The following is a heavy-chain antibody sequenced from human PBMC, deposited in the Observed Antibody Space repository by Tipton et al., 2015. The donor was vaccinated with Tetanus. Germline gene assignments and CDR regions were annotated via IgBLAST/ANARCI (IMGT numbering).Heavy chain of an antibody. V-gene: IGHV5-51*01. D-gene: IGHD3-9*01. Sequence: VQLVQSGAEVKKPGESLKISCQGSGYNFIYHSIGWVRQMPGKGLEWLGIINPADSETRYGPSFQGQVTISADKSISTAYLQWSSLKASDTAIYYCAKGDPGNFDSWGQGTQVIVSS. CDR3: AKGDPGNFDS. CDR2: INPADSET. CDR1: GYNFIYHS. J-gene: IGHJ4*02.